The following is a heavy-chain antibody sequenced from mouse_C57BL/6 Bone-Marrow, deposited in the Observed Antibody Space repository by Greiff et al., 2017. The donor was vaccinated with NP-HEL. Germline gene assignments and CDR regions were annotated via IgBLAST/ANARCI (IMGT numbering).Heavy chain of an antibody. CDR1: GYTFTSYW. J-gene: IGHJ4*01. Sequence: QVQLQQPGAELVKPGASVKVSCKASGYTFTSYWMHWVKQRPGQGLEWIGRIHPSDRDTNYNQKFKGKATLTVDKSSSTAYMQLSSLTSEDSAVYYWAIGIYYGNSERAMDYWGQGTSVTVSS. CDR3: AIGIYYGNSERAMDY. D-gene: IGHD2-1*01. CDR2: IHPSDRDT. V-gene: IGHV1-74*01.